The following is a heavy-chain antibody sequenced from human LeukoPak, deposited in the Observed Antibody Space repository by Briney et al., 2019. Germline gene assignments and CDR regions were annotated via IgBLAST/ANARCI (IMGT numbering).Heavy chain of an antibody. V-gene: IGHV4-34*01. CDR2: IYHSGST. D-gene: IGHD3-10*01. CDR3: ARGKGVLLWFGELFPHYYFDY. J-gene: IGHJ4*02. CDR1: GFTFSDYY. Sequence: GSLRLSCAASGFTFSDYYMSWIRQPPGKGLEWIGEIYHSGSTNYNPSLKSRVTISVDTSKNQFSLKLSSVTAADTAVYYCARGKGVLLWFGELFPHYYFDYWGQGTLVTVSS.